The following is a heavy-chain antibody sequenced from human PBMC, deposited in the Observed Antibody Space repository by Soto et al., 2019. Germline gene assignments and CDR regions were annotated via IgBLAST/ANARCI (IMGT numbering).Heavy chain of an antibody. CDR2: IIPIFGTA. D-gene: IGHD2-15*01. V-gene: IGHV1-69*13. CDR1: GGTFSSYA. J-gene: IGHJ4*02. Sequence: SVKVSCKASGGTFSSYAISWVRQAPGQGLEWMGGIIPIFGTANYAQKFQGRVTITADESTSTAYMELSSLRSEDAAVYYCARCDSCYGIGFYFDYWGQGTLVTVSS. CDR3: ARCDSCYGIGFYFDY.